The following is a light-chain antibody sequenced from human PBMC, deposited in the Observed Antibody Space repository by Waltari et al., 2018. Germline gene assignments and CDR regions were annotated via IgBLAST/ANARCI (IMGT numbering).Light chain of an antibody. Sequence: SSVLTQPPAVSVAPGETARITCQGDNLETSNARWYRVKPGQAPVLVLSGKEARPPGIPDRCSGYSSGTTSSLTISGAEAEDEADYYCHAWKARDNQGVFGGGTKVTVL. CDR3: HAWKARDNQGV. J-gene: IGLJ3*02. CDR2: GKE. V-gene: IGLV3-19*01. CDR1: NLETSN.